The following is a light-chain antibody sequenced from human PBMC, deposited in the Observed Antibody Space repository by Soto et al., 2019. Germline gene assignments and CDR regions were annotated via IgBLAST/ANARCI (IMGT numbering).Light chain of an antibody. CDR2: EAS. J-gene: IGKJ1*01. V-gene: IGKV1-5*01. CDR1: QSVSRW. Sequence: DIQMTQSPSTLSASVGDTVTITCRASQSVSRWLNWYQQKPGKAPRLLIYEASNLESGVPMRFSGSGSGTEFVLNITSLQPADSATYYCQQFNSKVWTFGQGTRVEI. CDR3: QQFNSKVWT.